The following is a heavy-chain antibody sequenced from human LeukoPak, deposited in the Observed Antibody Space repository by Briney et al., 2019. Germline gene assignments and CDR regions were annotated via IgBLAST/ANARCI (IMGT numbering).Heavy chain of an antibody. D-gene: IGHD6-19*01. CDR1: GFTFSNYG. Sequence: GGSLGLSCATSGFTFSNYGMSWVRQAPGKGLEWVSGISVSGGSTYYADSVKGRFTISRDNSKNTLYLQMNSLTAEDTAVYYCAKGGSSGWPVRHFDYWGQGTLVTVSS. J-gene: IGHJ4*02. CDR3: AKGGSSGWPVRHFDY. CDR2: ISVSGGST. V-gene: IGHV3-23*01.